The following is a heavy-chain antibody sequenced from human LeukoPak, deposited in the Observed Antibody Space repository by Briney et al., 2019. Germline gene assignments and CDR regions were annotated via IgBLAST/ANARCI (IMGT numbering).Heavy chain of an antibody. CDR3: ARDGYKSEVDY. J-gene: IGHJ4*02. CDR1: GYTLTELS. Sequence: ASVKVSCKVSGYTLTELSMHWVRQAPGQGLEWMGWINAYIGNTNYAQKLQGRVTMTTDTSTSTAYMELRSLRSDDTAVYYCARDGYKSEVDYWGQGTLVTVSS. CDR2: INAYIGNT. D-gene: IGHD5-24*01. V-gene: IGHV1-18*01.